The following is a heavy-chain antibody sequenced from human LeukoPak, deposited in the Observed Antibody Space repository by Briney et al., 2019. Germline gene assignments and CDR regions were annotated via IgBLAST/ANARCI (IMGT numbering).Heavy chain of an antibody. CDR3: AHISSSHPY. CDR2: IDTSGGST. V-gene: IGHV3-23*01. CDR1: GFTFSSYA. D-gene: IGHD6-6*01. J-gene: IGHJ4*02. Sequence: GGSLRLSCAASGFTFSSYAMAWVRQTPGKGLEWVSTIDTSGGSTHYADSVKGRFTISRDNSKTTLFLRMDSLRAEDTATYYCAHISSSHPYWGQGTLVTVSS.